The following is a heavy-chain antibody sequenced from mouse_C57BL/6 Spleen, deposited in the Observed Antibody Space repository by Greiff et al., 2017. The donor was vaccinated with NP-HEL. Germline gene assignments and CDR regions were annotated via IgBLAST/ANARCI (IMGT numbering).Heavy chain of an antibody. Sequence: EVQLVESGGGLVQPKGSLKLSCAASGFSFNTYAMNWVRQAPGKGLEWVARIRSKSNNYATYYADSVKDRFTISRDDSESMLYLQMNNLKTEATAMYYCVRRGYDGYYWYFDVWGTGTTVTVSS. V-gene: IGHV10-1*01. CDR2: IRSKSNNYAT. CDR1: GFSFNTYA. J-gene: IGHJ1*03. D-gene: IGHD2-3*01. CDR3: VRRGYDGYYWYFDV.